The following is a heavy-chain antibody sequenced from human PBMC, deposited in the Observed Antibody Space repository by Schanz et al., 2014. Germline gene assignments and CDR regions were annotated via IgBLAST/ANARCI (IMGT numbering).Heavy chain of an antibody. CDR2: IASGGSHT. J-gene: IGHJ6*02. V-gene: IGHV3-23*05. Sequence: PGGSLRISCAASGFTFSDYYMSWIRQAPGQGLEWVSTIASGGSHTFYADSVTGRFTISGDNSKNTLFLQMNSLRVEDTAIYYCAKIWKADHLTGRPGWSDGMDVWGQGTTV. CDR1: GFTFSDYY. D-gene: IGHD3-3*01. CDR3: AKIWKADHLTGRPGWSDGMDV.